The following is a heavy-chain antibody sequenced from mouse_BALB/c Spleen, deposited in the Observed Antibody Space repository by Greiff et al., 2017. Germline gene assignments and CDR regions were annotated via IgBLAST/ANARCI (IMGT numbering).Heavy chain of an antibody. CDR3: AKPFYDYDAAY. Sequence: QVQLQQSGPGLVAPSQSLSITCTVSGFSLTSYGVSWVRQPPGKGLEWLGVIWGDGSTNYHSALISRLSISEDNSKSQVFLKLNSLQTDDTAAYYCAKPFYDYDAAYWGQGTLVTVSA. D-gene: IGHD2-4*01. J-gene: IGHJ3*01. CDR2: IWGDGST. CDR1: GFSLTSYG. V-gene: IGHV2-3*01.